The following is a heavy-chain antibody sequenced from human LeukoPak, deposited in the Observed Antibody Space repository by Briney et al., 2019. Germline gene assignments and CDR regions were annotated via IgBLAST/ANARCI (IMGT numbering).Heavy chain of an antibody. Sequence: PSETLSLTCTVSGGSISSGDYYWSWIRQPPGEGLEWIGYIYYSGSTYYNPSLKSRVTISVDTSKNQFSLKLSSVTAADTAVYYCARSSNYGDGLDYWGQGTLVTVSS. CDR2: IYYSGST. CDR3: ARSSNYGDGLDY. CDR1: GGSISSGDYY. D-gene: IGHD4-11*01. J-gene: IGHJ4*02. V-gene: IGHV4-30-4*01.